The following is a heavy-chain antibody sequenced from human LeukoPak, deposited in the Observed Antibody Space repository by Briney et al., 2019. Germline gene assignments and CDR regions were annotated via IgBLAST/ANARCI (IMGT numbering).Heavy chain of an antibody. CDR1: GFTFSSYA. D-gene: IGHD3-22*01. CDR3: NAGYYDSSGYPDY. J-gene: IGHJ4*02. CDR2: ISYDGSNK. Sequence: PGRSLRLSCAASGFTFSSYAMHWVRQAPGKGLEWVAVISYDGSNKYYADSVKGRFTISRDNSKNTLYLQMNSLRAEDTAVYYCNAGYYDSSGYPDYWGQGTLDTVSS. V-gene: IGHV3-30-3*01.